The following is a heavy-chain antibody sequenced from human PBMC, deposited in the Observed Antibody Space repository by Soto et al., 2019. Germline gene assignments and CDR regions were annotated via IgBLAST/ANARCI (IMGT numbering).Heavy chain of an antibody. V-gene: IGHV4-4*07. J-gene: IGHJ4*02. CDR1: GGSISNYF. CDR2: IDNSGST. Sequence: ETLSLTCTVSGGSISNYFCNWIRQPAGKGLEWIGRIDNSGSTNYNPSLKSRITMSADTSRNQFSLKLNSVTAADTAVYYCARGGQDFWSGPFGYWGQGALVTVSS. CDR3: ARGGQDFWSGPFGY. D-gene: IGHD3-3*01.